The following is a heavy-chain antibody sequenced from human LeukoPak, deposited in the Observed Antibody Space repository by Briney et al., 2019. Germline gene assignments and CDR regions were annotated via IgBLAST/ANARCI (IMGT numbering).Heavy chain of an antibody. V-gene: IGHV4-59*01. CDR3: ARDRTWRY. CDR2: IYYSGST. Sequence: SETLSLTCTVSGGSISTFYWNWIRQPPGKGLEWIGHIYYSGSTNYNPSLKSRVTISVDTSKNQFSLKLSSVTAADTAVYYCARDRTWRYWGQGTLVTVSS. D-gene: IGHD1-7*01. J-gene: IGHJ4*02. CDR1: GGSISTFY.